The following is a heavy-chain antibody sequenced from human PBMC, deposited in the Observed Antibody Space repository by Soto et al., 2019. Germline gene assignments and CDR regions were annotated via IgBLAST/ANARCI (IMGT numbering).Heavy chain of an antibody. CDR1: GDTFTTNS. CDR2: IIPVVGTT. CDR3: ARGLLYATTYFDY. J-gene: IGHJ4*02. D-gene: IGHD2-8*01. Sequence: QVQLVQSGAEVKKPGSSVKVSCKASGDTFTTNSLNWVRQAPGQGLEWMGGIIPVVGTTKYAQKYQDRVNIPGDKSTNPAYMELSSLRSDDTAVYYCARGLLYATTYFDYWGQGTPVTVSS. V-gene: IGHV1-69*06.